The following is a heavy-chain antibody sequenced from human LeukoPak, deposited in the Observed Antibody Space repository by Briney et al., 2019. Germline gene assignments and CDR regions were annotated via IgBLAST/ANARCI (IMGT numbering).Heavy chain of an antibody. CDR1: GESFSGYY. D-gene: IGHD3-22*01. Sequence: SETLSLTCAVYGESFSGYYWSWIRQPPGKGLEWIGEINHSGSTNYNPSLKSRVTISVDTSKNQFSLKLSSVTAADTAVYYCARVRYPDSSVLTRKRSYYFDYWGQGTLVTVSS. CDR2: INHSGST. J-gene: IGHJ4*02. CDR3: ARVRYPDSSVLTRKRSYYFDY. V-gene: IGHV4-34*01.